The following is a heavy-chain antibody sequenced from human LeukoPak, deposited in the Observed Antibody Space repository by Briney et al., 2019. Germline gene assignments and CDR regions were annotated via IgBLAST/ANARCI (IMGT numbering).Heavy chain of an antibody. CDR3: AKDPSYLRGSPSDY. CDR2: IRYDGSNK. Sequence: GGSLRLSCAASGFTFSSYGMHWVRQAPGKGLEWVAFIRYDGSNKYYADSVKGRFTISRDNSKNTLYLQMNSLRAEDTAVYYCAKDPSYLRGSPSDYWGQGTLVTVSS. J-gene: IGHJ4*02. D-gene: IGHD1-26*01. V-gene: IGHV3-30*02. CDR1: GFTFSSYG.